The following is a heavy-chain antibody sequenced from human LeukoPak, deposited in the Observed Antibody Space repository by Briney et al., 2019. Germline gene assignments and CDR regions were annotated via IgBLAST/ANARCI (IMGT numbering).Heavy chain of an antibody. D-gene: IGHD3-10*01. V-gene: IGHV3-53*01. CDR2: IYSGGST. Sequence: GGSLRLSCAASGFTVSSNYMSWVRQAPGKGLEWVSVIYSGGSTYYADSVKGRFTISRDNSKNTLYLQMNSLRAEDTAVYYCARVLTMVRGVMDAWGKGTTVTVSS. CDR1: GFTVSSNY. J-gene: IGHJ6*04. CDR3: ARVLTMVRGVMDA.